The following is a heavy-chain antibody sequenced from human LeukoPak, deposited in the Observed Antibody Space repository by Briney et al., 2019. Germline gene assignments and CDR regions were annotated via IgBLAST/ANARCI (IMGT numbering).Heavy chain of an antibody. D-gene: IGHD3-22*01. V-gene: IGHV3-23*01. Sequence: GGSLRLSCAASGFTFSSYAMSWVRQAPGKGLEWVSAISGSGGNTYYADSVKGRFTISRDNSKNTLYLQMNSLRAEDTAVYYCAKQSDYYDSSGYGDYWGQGTLVTVSS. CDR2: ISGSGGNT. CDR3: AKQSDYYDSSGYGDY. CDR1: GFTFSSYA. J-gene: IGHJ4*02.